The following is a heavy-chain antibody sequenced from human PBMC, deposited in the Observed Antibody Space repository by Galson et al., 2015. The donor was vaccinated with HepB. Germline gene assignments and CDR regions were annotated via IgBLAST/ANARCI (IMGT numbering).Heavy chain of an antibody. CDR3: ARDLYGNHRGSIDI. CDR1: GFTFSDYY. D-gene: IGHD4-17*01. CDR2: ISSSSTII. J-gene: IGHJ3*02. Sequence: SLRLSCAASGFTFSDYYMSWIRQAPGKGLEWVSYISSSSTIIFYADSVKGRFTISRDNAKNSLYLQMNSLRAEDTAVYYCARDLYGNHRGSIDIWGQGTMVTVSS. V-gene: IGHV3-11*04.